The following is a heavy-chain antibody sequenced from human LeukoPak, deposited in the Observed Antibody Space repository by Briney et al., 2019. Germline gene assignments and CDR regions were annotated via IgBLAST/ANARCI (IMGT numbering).Heavy chain of an antibody. V-gene: IGHV4-59*01. Sequence: PSETLSLTCTVSGGSISSYYWSWIRQPPGKGLEWIGHIYGSGSTNYNPSLKSRVTLSVDTSKNQFSLKLSSVAAADTAVYYCAREGTSGTHLNWFDPWGQGTLVTVSS. CDR2: IYGSGST. CDR3: AREGTSGTHLNWFDP. D-gene: IGHD1-1*01. CDR1: GGSISSYY. J-gene: IGHJ5*02.